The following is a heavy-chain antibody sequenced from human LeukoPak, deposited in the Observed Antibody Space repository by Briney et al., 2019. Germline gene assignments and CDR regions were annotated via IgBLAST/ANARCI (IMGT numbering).Heavy chain of an antibody. V-gene: IGHV3-74*01. Sequence: GGSLRLSCAASGFTFSNHYMHCVRQAPGKGLVSVSRIDPNGRYTSYADSVKGRFTISRDNAKNTLYLQMNTLGAEDTALYYCVRGSTDWNGMDVWGQGTTVTVSS. CDR3: VRGSTDWNGMDV. CDR1: GFTFSNHY. J-gene: IGHJ6*02. D-gene: IGHD6-19*01. CDR2: IDPNGRYT.